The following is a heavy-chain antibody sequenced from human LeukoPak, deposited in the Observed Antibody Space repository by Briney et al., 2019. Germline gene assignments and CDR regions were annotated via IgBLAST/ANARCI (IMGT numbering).Heavy chain of an antibody. D-gene: IGHD2-2*01. CDR2: ISSSSSTI. CDR3: ARDEAGYCSSTSCYQFDY. V-gene: IGHV3-48*01. Sequence: GGSLRLSCAASGFTFSSCSMNWVRQAPGKGLEWVSYISSSSSTIYYADSVKGRFTISRDNAKNSLYLQMNSLRAEDTAVYYCARDEAGYCSSTSCYQFDYWGQGTLVTVSS. CDR1: GFTFSSCS. J-gene: IGHJ4*02.